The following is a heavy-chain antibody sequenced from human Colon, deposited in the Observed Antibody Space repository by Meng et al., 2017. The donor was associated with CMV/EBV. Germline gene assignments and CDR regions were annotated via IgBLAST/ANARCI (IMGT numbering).Heavy chain of an antibody. D-gene: IGHD2-2*01. CDR2: ISSSSSYI. CDR1: GFTFSSYS. Sequence: GEPLKISCAASGFTFSSYSMNWVRQAPGKGLEWVSSISSSSSYIYYADSVKGRFTISRDNAKNSLYLQMNSLRAEDTAVYYCARGYCSSTSCPQVDYYYGMDVWGQGTTVTVSS. CDR3: ARGYCSSTSCPQVDYYYGMDV. J-gene: IGHJ6*02. V-gene: IGHV3-21*01.